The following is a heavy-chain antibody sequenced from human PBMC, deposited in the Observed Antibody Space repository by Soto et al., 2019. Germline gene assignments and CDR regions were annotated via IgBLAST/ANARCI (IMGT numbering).Heavy chain of an antibody. Sequence: TLSLTCTVSGDSISRGAYYWTWIRQHPVKGLEWIGYISNSGRTYYNPSLKSRLTISLDSAENQFSVRLTSVTAADTAMYYCARDRAMLTFGGASEEWGIDSWGPGSLVTVSS. V-gene: IGHV4-31*03. CDR3: ARDRAMLTFGGASEEWGIDS. CDR1: GDSISRGAYY. J-gene: IGHJ4*02. CDR2: ISNSGRT. D-gene: IGHD3-16*01.